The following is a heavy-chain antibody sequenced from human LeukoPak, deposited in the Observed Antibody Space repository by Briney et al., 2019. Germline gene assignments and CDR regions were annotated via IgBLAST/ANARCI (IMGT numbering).Heavy chain of an antibody. CDR2: VYNSGNT. D-gene: IGHD3-10*01. V-gene: IGHV4-59*01. CDR3: ATNYYGSGNYYYWYFDL. CDR1: GGSISSYS. J-gene: IGHJ2*01. Sequence: PSETLSLTCTVSGGSISSYSWSWIRQPPGKGLEWIGCVYNSGNTNYNPSLKSRVTVSVDTSKNQFSLRLSSVTAADTAVYYCATNYYGSGNYYYWYFDLWGRGPLVTVSS.